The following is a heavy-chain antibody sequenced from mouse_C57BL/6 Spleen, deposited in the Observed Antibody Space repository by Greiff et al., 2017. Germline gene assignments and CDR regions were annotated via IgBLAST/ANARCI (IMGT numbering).Heavy chain of an antibody. D-gene: IGHD4-1*01. V-gene: IGHV5-4*01. CDR1: GFTFSSYA. CDR2: ISDGGSYT. Sequence: EVKLVESGGGLVKPGGSLKLSCAASGFTFSSYAMSWVRQTPEKRLEWVATISDGGSYTYYPDNVKGRFTISRDNAKNNLYLQMSHLKSEDTAMYYCARDNWDPRYFDYWGQGTTLTVSS. J-gene: IGHJ2*01. CDR3: ARDNWDPRYFDY.